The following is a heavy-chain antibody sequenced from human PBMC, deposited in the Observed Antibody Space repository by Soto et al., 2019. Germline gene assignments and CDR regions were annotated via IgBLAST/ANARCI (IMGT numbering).Heavy chain of an antibody. D-gene: IGHD4-17*01. CDR2: INSDGSHT. CDR3: VREGGYGDYAGENWFDS. J-gene: IGHJ5*01. CDR1: GFTFFAYW. Sequence: EVQLVESGGGLVQPGGSLRLSCAASGFTFFAYWIHWVRQVPGKGLVWVSRINSDGSHTSYADSVRGRITISRDNSKNTVYMQMNSLTAENTAVYYCVREGGYGDYAGENWFDSWGQGSLVTVS. V-gene: IGHV3-74*01.